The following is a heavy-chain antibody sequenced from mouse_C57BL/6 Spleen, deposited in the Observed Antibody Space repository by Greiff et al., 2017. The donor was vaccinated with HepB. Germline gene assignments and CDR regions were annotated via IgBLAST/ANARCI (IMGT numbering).Heavy chain of an antibody. CDR2: INPGSGCT. D-gene: IGHD1-1*01. J-gene: IGHJ4*01. CDR1: GYAFTNYL. Sequence: QVQLQQPGAELVRPGTSVKVSCKASGYAFTNYLIEWVKQRPGQGLEWIGVINPGSGCTNYNQKFKGKATLTADKSSSTAYMQLSSLTSEDSAVYFCASDYYGSSPSMDYWGQGASVTVSS. V-gene: IGHV1-54*01. CDR3: ASDYYGSSPSMDY.